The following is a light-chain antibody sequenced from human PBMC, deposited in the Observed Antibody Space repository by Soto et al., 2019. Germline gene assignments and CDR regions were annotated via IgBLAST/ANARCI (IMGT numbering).Light chain of an antibody. J-gene: IGKJ4*01. V-gene: IGKV3-11*01. CDR2: DAS. CDR3: QQRINCPPT. Sequence: EIVLTQSPATLSLSPGERATLSCRASQSVSSYLAWYQQKPGQAPRLLIYDASNRATGIPARFSGSGSGTDFTLTISSLEPEDFAVYYCQQRINCPPTFGGETKVEIK. CDR1: QSVSSY.